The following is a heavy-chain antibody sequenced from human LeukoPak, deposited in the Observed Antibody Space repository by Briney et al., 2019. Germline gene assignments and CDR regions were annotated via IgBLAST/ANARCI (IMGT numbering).Heavy chain of an antibody. CDR3: AREGFNGDYGY. J-gene: IGHJ4*02. Sequence: GRSLRLSCAASGFTFSSYWMSWVRQAPGKGLEWVANIKQDGSEKYYVDSVKGRFTISRDNAKNSLYLQMNSLRAEDTAVYYCAREGFNGDYGYWGQGTLVTVSS. V-gene: IGHV3-7*01. CDR2: IKQDGSEK. CDR1: GFTFSSYW. D-gene: IGHD4-17*01.